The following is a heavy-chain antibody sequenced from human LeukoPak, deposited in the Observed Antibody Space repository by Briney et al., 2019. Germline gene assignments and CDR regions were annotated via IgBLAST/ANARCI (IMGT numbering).Heavy chain of an antibody. CDR3: ARADVDTILNWFDP. D-gene: IGHD3-3*01. Sequence: SETLSLTCAVYGGSFSGYYWSWIRQPPGKGLEWIGEINHSGSTNYNPSLKSRVTISVDTSKNQFSLKLSSVTAADTAVYYCARADVDTILNWFDPWGQGTLVTVSS. CDR1: GGSFSGYY. J-gene: IGHJ5*02. CDR2: INHSGST. V-gene: IGHV4-34*01.